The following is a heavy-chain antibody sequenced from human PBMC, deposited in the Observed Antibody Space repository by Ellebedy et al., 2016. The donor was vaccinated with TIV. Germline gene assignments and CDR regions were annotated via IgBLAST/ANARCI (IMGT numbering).Heavy chain of an antibody. V-gene: IGHV1-24*01. CDR1: GYTLTELS. CDR3: ARVGATRRGNWFDP. Sequence: AASVKVSCKVSGYTLTELSMHWVRQAPGKGLEWMGGFDPEDGETIYEQKFQGRVTMTEDTSTDTAYMELSSLRSEDTDVYYCARVGATRRGNWFDPWGQGTLVTVSS. CDR2: FDPEDGET. J-gene: IGHJ5*02. D-gene: IGHD1-26*01.